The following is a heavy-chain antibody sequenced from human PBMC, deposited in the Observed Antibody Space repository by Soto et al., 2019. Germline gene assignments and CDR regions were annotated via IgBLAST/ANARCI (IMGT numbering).Heavy chain of an antibody. V-gene: IGHV4-59*01. CDR2: IYYSGST. J-gene: IGHJ5*02. CDR3: AREGCISTSCYGWFDP. Sequence: SESVSLTCTVSGGCISSYYWSWIRQPPGKGLEWIGYIYYSGSTNYNPSLKSRVTISVDTSKNQFSLKLSSVTAADTAVYYCAREGCISTSCYGWFDPWGQGTLVTVS. CDR1: GGCISSYY. D-gene: IGHD2-2*01.